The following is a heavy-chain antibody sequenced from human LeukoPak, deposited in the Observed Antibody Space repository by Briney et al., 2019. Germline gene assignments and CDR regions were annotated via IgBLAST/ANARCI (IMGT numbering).Heavy chain of an antibody. CDR3: AGGGVNDLLRY. D-gene: IGHD5/OR15-5a*01. CDR1: GYTLTELS. Sequence: GASAKASCKVHGYTLTELSMHWVRQTPGKGLEWMGGFDPGDAETIYAQQFQGRVTMTEDTSTDTAYIELSSLRSEDTAVYYCAGGGVNDLLRYWGQGALVTVSS. J-gene: IGHJ4*02. V-gene: IGHV1-24*01. CDR2: FDPGDAET.